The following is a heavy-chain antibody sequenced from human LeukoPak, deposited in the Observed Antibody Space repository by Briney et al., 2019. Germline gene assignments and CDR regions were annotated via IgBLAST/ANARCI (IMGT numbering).Heavy chain of an antibody. CDR3: ARELVVVTPTSSAFDI. J-gene: IGHJ3*02. CDR1: GFTFSSYS. Sequence: GGSLRLSCAASGFTFSSYSMNWVRQALGKGLEWVSSISSSSSYIYYADSVKGRFTISRDNAKNSLYLQMNSLRAEDTAVYYCARELVVVTPTSSAFDIWGQGTMVTVSS. CDR2: ISSSSSYI. V-gene: IGHV3-21*01. D-gene: IGHD2-21*02.